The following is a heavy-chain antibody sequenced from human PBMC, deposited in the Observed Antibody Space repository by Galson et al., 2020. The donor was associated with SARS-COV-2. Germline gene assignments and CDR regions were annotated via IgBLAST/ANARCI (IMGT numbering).Heavy chain of an antibody. CDR2: IYWDDDK. Sequence: KMSGPTLVKPTQTLTLTCTFSGFSLSSHAVGVGWIRQPPGNALEWLALIYWDDDKRYNPSLGNRLTITKDTSQNQVVLTMTNVDPEDTATYYCARRPYDTVWGSYRYKEGWFDPWGQGTLVTVSS. V-gene: IGHV2-5*02. CDR3: ARRPYDTVWGSYRYKEGWFDP. D-gene: IGHD3-16*02. CDR1: GFSLSSHAVG. J-gene: IGHJ5*02.